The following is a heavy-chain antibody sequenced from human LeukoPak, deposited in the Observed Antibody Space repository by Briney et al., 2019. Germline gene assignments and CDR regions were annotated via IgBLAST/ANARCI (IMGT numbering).Heavy chain of an antibody. J-gene: IGHJ5*02. Sequence: PGRSLRLSCAASGFTFDDYAMHWVRQAPGKGLEWVSGISWNSGSIGYADSVKGRFTISRDNAKNSLYLQMNSLRAEDTALYYCAKAYGSGSYLRFDPWGQGALVTVSS. V-gene: IGHV3-9*01. CDR3: AKAYGSGSYLRFDP. CDR2: ISWNSGSI. CDR1: GFTFDDYA. D-gene: IGHD3-10*01.